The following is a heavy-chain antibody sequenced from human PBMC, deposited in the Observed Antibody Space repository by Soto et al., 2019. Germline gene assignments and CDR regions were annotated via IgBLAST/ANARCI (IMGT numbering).Heavy chain of an antibody. CDR1: GGTFSTYA. Sequence: QVQLVQSGAEVKKPGSSVKVSCKASGGTFSTYAIDWVRQAPGQGLEWMGGIIPLFGTAKYAQNFQGRITITVDEPTNTVYMDLRSLRSQDTAVYYCARGVHYDSSGYYYFHWGQGTLVTVSS. J-gene: IGHJ4*02. V-gene: IGHV1-69*01. CDR2: IIPLFGTA. CDR3: ARGVHYDSSGYYYFH. D-gene: IGHD3-22*01.